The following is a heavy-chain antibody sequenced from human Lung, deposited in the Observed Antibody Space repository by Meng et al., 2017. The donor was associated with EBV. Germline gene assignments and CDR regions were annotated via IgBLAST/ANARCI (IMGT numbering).Heavy chain of an antibody. Sequence: EVQPVGSGGGLVQPGGSLKLSCAASGFTFSASAMHWVRQASGKGLEWVGRIRSKANNYATAFGASVEGRFTISRDDSNNTAYLQMNSLKTEDTAVYYCTSRSFWGQGILVTVSS. CDR1: GFTFSASA. CDR3: TSRSF. J-gene: IGHJ4*02. CDR2: IRSKANNYAT. V-gene: IGHV3-73*02.